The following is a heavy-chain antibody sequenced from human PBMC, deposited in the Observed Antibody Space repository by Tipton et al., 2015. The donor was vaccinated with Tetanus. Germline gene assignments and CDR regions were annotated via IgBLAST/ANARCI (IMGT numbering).Heavy chain of an antibody. CDR2: ISAYNGNT. J-gene: IGHJ3*02. CDR3: ARGPRCSGGSCYRDDAFDI. D-gene: IGHD2-15*01. Sequence: QLVQSGAEVKKPGASVKVSCKASGYTFTSYGISWVRQAPGQGLEWMGWISAYNGNTNYAQKLQGRVTMTTDTSTSTAYMELRSLRSGDTAVYYCARGPRCSGGSCYRDDAFDIWGQGTMVTVSS. V-gene: IGHV1-18*04. CDR1: GYTFTSYG.